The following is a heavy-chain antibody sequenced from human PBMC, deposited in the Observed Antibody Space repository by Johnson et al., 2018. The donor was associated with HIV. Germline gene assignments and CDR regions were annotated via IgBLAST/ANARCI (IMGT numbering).Heavy chain of an antibody. D-gene: IGHD5-24*01. CDR3: AKDGDDGDGPDGTKGAFDI. CDR1: GFTFSSYA. V-gene: IGHV3-30*04. Sequence: QVQLVESGGGVVQPGRSLKLSCAASGFTFSSYAMHWVRQAPGKGLDWVAVISYDGIKTYYVDSVKARFTISRDDARNTLYLQMNSLRIDDTGLYYCAKDGDDGDGPDGTKGAFDIWGQGTMVTVSS. J-gene: IGHJ3*02. CDR2: ISYDGIKT.